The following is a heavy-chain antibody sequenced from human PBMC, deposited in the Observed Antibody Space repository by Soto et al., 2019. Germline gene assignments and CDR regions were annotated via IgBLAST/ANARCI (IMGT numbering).Heavy chain of an antibody. CDR1: GDSVSSNTAA. Sequence: SQTLSLTCAISGDSVSSNTAAWNWIRSSPSRGLEWLGRTYYRSNWRHDYAVSVRSRITVNPDTSKNHFSLQLNSVTPDGTAVYYCARGVAGSGFDLWGQGTLVTV. D-gene: IGHD6-19*01. V-gene: IGHV6-1*01. CDR2: TYYRSNWRH. J-gene: IGHJ4*02. CDR3: ARGVAGSGFDL.